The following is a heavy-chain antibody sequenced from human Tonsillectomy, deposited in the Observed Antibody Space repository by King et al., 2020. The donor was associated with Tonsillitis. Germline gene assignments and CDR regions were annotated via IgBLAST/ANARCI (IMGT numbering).Heavy chain of an antibody. CDR2: INHSGST. Sequence: VQLQQWGAGLLKPSETLSLTCAVYGESFSGYYWSWIRQPPGKGLEWIGEINHSGSTNYNPSLKSRVTISVDTSKNQFSLKLSSVTAADTAVYYCASDTYYYDSSGAYYYYYMDVWGKGTTVTVSS. CDR3: ASDTYYYDSSGAYYYYYMDV. CDR1: GESFSGYY. D-gene: IGHD3-22*01. V-gene: IGHV4-34*01. J-gene: IGHJ6*03.